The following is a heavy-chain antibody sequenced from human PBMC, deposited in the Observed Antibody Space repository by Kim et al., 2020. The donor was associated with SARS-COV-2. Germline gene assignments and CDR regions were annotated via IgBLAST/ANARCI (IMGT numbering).Heavy chain of an antibody. D-gene: IGHD3-10*01. CDR3: AGTYGSGNYFDY. V-gene: IGHV3-21*01. J-gene: IGHJ4*02. Sequence: YADSVKGRFTISRDNAKNSLYLQMNSLRAEDTAVYYWAGTYGSGNYFDYWGQGTLVTVSS.